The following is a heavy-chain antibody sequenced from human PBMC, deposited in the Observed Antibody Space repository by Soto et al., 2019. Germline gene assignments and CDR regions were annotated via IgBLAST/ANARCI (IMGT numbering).Heavy chain of an antibody. J-gene: IGHJ4*02. Sequence: LILSCAASGFSFRNFGIHWVRHAPVKGLEWVAVISYDGTEKDYADSVEGRLTISRDNSKYTVDLQMNSLRVEDAAVYYCAKNFDSSGDLFYFDSWGQGTLVTVSS. CDR3: AKNFDSSGDLFYFDS. CDR2: ISYDGTEK. CDR1: GFSFRNFG. V-gene: IGHV3-30*18. D-gene: IGHD3-22*01.